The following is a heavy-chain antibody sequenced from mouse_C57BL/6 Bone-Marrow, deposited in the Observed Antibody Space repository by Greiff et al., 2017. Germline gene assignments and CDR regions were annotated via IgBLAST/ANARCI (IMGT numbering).Heavy chain of an antibody. V-gene: IGHV5-17*01. J-gene: IGHJ4*01. CDR2: ISSGSSTI. CDR1: GFTFSDYG. CDR3: ASAYAMDY. Sequence: EVKVEESGGGLVKPGGSLKLSCAASGFTFSDYGMHWVRQAPEKGLEWVAYISSGSSTIYYADTVKGRFTISRDNAKNTLFLQMTSLRSEDTAMYYCASAYAMDYWGQGTSVTVSS.